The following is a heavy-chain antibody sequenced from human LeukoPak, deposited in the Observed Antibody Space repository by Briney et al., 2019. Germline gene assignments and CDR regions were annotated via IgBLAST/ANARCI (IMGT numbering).Heavy chain of an antibody. Sequence: KPSETLSLTCAVYGGSFSGYYWSWIRQPPGKGLEWIGEINHSGSTNYNPSLKSRVTISVDTSKNQFSLKLSPVTAADTAVYYCARKVKRITIFGVAGKGSWFDPWGQGTLVTVSS. CDR1: GGSFSGYY. J-gene: IGHJ5*02. V-gene: IGHV4-34*01. CDR2: INHSGST. D-gene: IGHD3-3*01. CDR3: ARKVKRITIFGVAGKGSWFDP.